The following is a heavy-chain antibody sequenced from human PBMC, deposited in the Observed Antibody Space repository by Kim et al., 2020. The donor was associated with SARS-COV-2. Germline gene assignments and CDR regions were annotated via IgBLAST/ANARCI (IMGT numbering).Heavy chain of an antibody. Sequence: YADSVRARFTISRDNAKNSLYLQMNSLRAEDTAVYYCAREGYSSGWYDIYWGQGTLVTVSS. D-gene: IGHD6-19*01. V-gene: IGHV3-21*01. J-gene: IGHJ4*02. CDR3: AREGYSSGWYDIY.